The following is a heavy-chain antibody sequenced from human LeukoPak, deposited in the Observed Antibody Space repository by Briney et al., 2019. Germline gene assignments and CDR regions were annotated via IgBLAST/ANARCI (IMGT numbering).Heavy chain of an antibody. CDR1: RVPLSRHY. Sequence: PSETLSLTCTLSRVPLSRHYWIWLRQPPGKGLEWIGYIHYTGNTNYNPSLTSRVTISVNTSKNHFSLKLSSVTAPETSMYDCGGTGMASSFYYNYYMDVWGKGTTVTVSS. CDR3: GGTGMASSFYYNYYMDV. J-gene: IGHJ6*03. D-gene: IGHD2-2*01. CDR2: IHYTGNT. V-gene: IGHV4-59*11.